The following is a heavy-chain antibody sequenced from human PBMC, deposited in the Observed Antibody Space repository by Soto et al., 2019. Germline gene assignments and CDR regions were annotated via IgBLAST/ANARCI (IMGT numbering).Heavy chain of an antibody. J-gene: IGHJ3*02. CDR3: ARDTYFRYFVWLSLSYDAFDI. Sequence: ASVKVSCKASGYTFTSYGISWVRQAPGQGLEWMGWISAYNGNTNYAQKLQGRVTMTTDTSTSTAYMELRSLRSDDTAVYYCARDTYFRYFVWLSLSYDAFDIWGQGTMVTVSS. CDR1: GYTFTSYG. CDR2: ISAYNGNT. V-gene: IGHV1-18*01. D-gene: IGHD3-9*01.